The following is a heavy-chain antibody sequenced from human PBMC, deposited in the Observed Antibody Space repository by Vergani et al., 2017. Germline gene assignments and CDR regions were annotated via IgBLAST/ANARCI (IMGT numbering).Heavy chain of an antibody. D-gene: IGHD5-12*01. CDR1: GFTFDDYA. V-gene: IGHV3-43D*03. CDR3: GKXIGDSGYDSPIDD. CDR2: ISSDGATT. J-gene: IGHJ4*02. Sequence: EVQLVESGGVVVQPGGSLRLSCAASGFTFDDYAMHWVRQAPGKGLEWVSLISSDGATTYYADSVKGRFTISRDISQNSLYLQMNSLRTEDSAFYYCGKXIGDSGYDSPIDDWGQGTLVTVSS.